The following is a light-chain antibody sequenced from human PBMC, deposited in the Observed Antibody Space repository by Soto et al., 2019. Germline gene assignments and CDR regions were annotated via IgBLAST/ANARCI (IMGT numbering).Light chain of an antibody. CDR3: QHYGRSPFT. CDR1: QSVSSSY. V-gene: IGKV3-20*01. Sequence: EIVLTQSPGTLSLSPGERATLSCRASQSVSSSYLAWYQQKPGQPPRLLIYGASSRATGIPDRFSGSGSGTDFTLTISRLEPEDFAVYYCQHYGRSPFTFGPGTEVDIK. J-gene: IGKJ3*01. CDR2: GAS.